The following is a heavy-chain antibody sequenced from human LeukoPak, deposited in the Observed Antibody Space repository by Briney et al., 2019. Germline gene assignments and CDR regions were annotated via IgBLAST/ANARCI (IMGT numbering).Heavy chain of an antibody. V-gene: IGHV1-69-2*01. Sequence: ASVKVSCKPSGYTFTDYYIHWVQQAPGKGLDWMGRVDPEDGETLYAEKFQGRVSFITDSSTDTAYMELSTLRSKDTAVYYCATTQGDGPDYWGQGTLVTVSS. D-gene: IGHD3-16*01. CDR2: VDPEDGET. CDR3: ATTQGDGPDY. CDR1: GYTFTDYY. J-gene: IGHJ4*02.